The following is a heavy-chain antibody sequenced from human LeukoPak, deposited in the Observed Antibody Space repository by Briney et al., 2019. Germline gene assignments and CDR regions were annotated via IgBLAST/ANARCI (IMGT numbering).Heavy chain of an antibody. Sequence: AAVKVSCKPSGYTFTGYYIHWGRQAPGQGGEWMRRIKIDSGGTSYAQKFQGRVTVTRDTSITTAYMELNRLRSDDTAVYYCAREPDYGDFAVPDYWGQGTLVTVSS. D-gene: IGHD4-17*01. CDR3: AREPDYGDFAVPDY. CDR2: IKIDSGGT. J-gene: IGHJ4*02. CDR1: GYTFTGYY. V-gene: IGHV1-2*02.